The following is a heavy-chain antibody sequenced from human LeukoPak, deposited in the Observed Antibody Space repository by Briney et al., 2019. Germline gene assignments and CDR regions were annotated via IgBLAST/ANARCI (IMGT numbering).Heavy chain of an antibody. CDR2: IYTSGST. CDR3: ARVATSRFMVRGVQYYYYYYMDV. Sequence: PSETLSLTCTVSGGSISSYYWSWIRQPAGKGLEWIGRIYTSGSTNYNPSLKSRVTMSVDTSKNQFSLKLSSVAAADTAVYYCARVATSRFMVRGVQYYYYYYMDVWGKGTTVTISS. CDR1: GGSISSYY. V-gene: IGHV4-4*07. D-gene: IGHD3-10*01. J-gene: IGHJ6*03.